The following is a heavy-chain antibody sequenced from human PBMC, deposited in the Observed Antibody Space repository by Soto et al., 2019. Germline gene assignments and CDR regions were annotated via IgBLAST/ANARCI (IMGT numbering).Heavy chain of an antibody. Sequence: ASVKVSCKASGGTFSSYAISWVRQAPGQGLEWMGGIIPIFGTANYAQKFQGRVTITADESTSTAYMELSSLRSEDTAVYYCARDSIYCRSTCCYTYFDYRGQATLVTVSS. CDR1: GGTFSSYA. CDR3: ARDSIYCRSTCCYTYFDY. CDR2: IIPIFGTA. V-gene: IGHV1-69*13. J-gene: IGHJ4*02. D-gene: IGHD2-2*02.